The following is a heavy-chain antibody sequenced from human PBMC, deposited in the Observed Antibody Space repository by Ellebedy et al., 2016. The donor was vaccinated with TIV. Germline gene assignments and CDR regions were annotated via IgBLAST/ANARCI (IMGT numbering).Heavy chain of an antibody. CDR1: ELTVSGNY. Sequence: GESLKISCAASELTVSGNYMSWVRQAPGKGLEWVSVIFIDGTTYYADSVKGRFTISRDNSKNTLYIQMNSLRAEYTAVYYCARETFNDVDLKLWGVLDMWGQGTMVTVSS. CDR3: ARETFNDVDLKLWGVLDM. J-gene: IGHJ3*02. CDR2: IFIDGTT. D-gene: IGHD3-10*01. V-gene: IGHV3-66*01.